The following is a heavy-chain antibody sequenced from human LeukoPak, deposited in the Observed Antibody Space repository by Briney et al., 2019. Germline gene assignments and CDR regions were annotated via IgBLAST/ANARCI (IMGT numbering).Heavy chain of an antibody. CDR3: ARDNSVRDEAWWFNP. CDR1: GGTFSSYA. CDR2: IIPIFGTA. J-gene: IGHJ5*02. Sequence: ASVKVSCKASGGTFSSYAISWVRQAPGQGLEWMGGIIPIFGTANYAQKFQGRVTLTRDMSMSTDYLELSSLRSEDTAVYYCARDNSVRDEAWWFNPWGQGTLVTVSS. V-gene: IGHV1-69*05. D-gene: IGHD5-24*01.